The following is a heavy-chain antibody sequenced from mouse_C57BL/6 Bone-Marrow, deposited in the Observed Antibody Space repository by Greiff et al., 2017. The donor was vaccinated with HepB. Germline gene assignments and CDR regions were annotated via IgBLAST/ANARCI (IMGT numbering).Heavy chain of an antibody. CDR1: GYAFSSSW. J-gene: IGHJ2*01. CDR2: IYPGDGDT. D-gene: IGHD1-1*01. CDR3: ASPIYYNYFDY. Sequence: VQLQQSGPELVKPGASVKISCKASGYAFSSSWMNWVKQRPGKGLEWIGRIYPGDGDTNYNGKFKGKATLTADKSSSTAYMQLSSLTSEDSAVYVCASPIYYNYFDYWGQGTTLTVSS. V-gene: IGHV1-82*01.